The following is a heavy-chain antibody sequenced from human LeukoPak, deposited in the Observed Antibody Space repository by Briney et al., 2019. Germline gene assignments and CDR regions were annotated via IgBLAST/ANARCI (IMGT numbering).Heavy chain of an antibody. Sequence: GASVKVSCKASGGTFSSYAISWVRQAPGQGLEWMGGIIPIFGTANYAQKFQGRVTITADKSTSTAYMELSSLRSEDTAVYYCARDSAWNYVFYAFDLWGQGALVTVSS. D-gene: IGHD1-7*01. CDR3: ARDSAWNYVFYAFDL. CDR2: IIPIFGTA. J-gene: IGHJ3*01. V-gene: IGHV1-69*06. CDR1: GGTFSSYA.